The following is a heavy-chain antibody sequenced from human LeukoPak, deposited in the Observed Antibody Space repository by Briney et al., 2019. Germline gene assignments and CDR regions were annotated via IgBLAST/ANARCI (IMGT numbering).Heavy chain of an antibody. CDR1: GFTFSDYY. CDR2: ISSSSSTI. V-gene: IGHV3-11*04. CDR3: AREDLGYCSGGSCYYFDY. J-gene: IGHJ4*02. D-gene: IGHD2-15*01. Sequence: GGSLRLSCAASGFTFSDYYMSWIRQAPGKGLEWVSYISSSSSTIYYADSVKGRFTISRDNAKNSLYLQMNSLRAEDTAVYYCAREDLGYCSGGSCYYFDYWGQGTLVTVSS.